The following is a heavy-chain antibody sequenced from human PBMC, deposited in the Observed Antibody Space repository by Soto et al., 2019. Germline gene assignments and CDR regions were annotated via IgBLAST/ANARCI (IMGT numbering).Heavy chain of an antibody. CDR3: ARDLAAGDY. CDR2: NNPASGST. CDR1: GYTFTHYY. V-gene: IGHV1-46*01. J-gene: IGHJ4*02. Sequence: QVQLVQSGAEVKKPGASVKLSCRTSGYTFTHYYIHWVRQAPGQGLEWLAINNPASGSTNYAQDFQGRVTLTMDTSTTTVYMELSGLRAEDTAIFYCARDLAAGDYWGQGTLVTVSS. D-gene: IGHD6-13*01.